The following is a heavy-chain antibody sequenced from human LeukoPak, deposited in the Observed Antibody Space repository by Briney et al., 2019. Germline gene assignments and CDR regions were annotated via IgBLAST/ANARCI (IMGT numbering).Heavy chain of an antibody. CDR2: IYYSGST. Sequence: PSETLSLTCTVSGGSISSGGYYWSWIRQHPGKGLGWIGYIYYSGSTYYNPSLKSRVTISVDTSKNQFSLKLSSVTAADTAVYYCARYLRPSRTITMVRGVTTDDAFDIWGQGTMVTVSS. V-gene: IGHV4-30-4*08. CDR1: GGSISSGGYY. CDR3: ARYLRPSRTITMVRGVTTDDAFDI. J-gene: IGHJ3*02. D-gene: IGHD3-10*01.